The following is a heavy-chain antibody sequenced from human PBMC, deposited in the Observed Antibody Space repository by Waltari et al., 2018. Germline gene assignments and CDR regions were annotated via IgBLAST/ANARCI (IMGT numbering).Heavy chain of an antibody. CDR3: ARVGASAAGPYDY. CDR1: GLPVTINY. D-gene: IGHD3-16*01. J-gene: IGHJ4*02. V-gene: IGHV3-66*01. CDR2: SDRGPGT. Sequence: EVQLVESGGGLVHLGGSLRLSCAASGLPVTINYMSWVRQAPGKGRGWVSVSDRGPGTKYADSVKGRVTVSRDTSKNTVYLQMNSLRVEDTAVYFCARVGASAAGPYDYWGQGTLVTVSS.